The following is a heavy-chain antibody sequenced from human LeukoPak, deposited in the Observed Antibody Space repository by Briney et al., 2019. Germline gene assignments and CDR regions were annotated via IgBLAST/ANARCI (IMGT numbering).Heavy chain of an antibody. CDR1: GFMFDDYG. Sequence: GGSLRFSCAASGFMFDDYGMSWVRQAPGKGLEWVSGINWNGGRTGYADSVKGRFTISRDNAKNCLYLQMNSLRAEDTAVYYCAKDLEGDHYDSSGHYFDYWGQGTLVTVSS. V-gene: IGHV3-20*04. D-gene: IGHD3-22*01. CDR3: AKDLEGDHYDSSGHYFDY. J-gene: IGHJ4*02. CDR2: INWNGGRT.